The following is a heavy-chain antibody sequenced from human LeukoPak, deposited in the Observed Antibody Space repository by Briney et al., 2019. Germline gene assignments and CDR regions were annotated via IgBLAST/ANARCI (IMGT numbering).Heavy chain of an antibody. Sequence: GGSLRLSCAASGFTFSSYSMSWVRQPPGKGLEWVSAISGGGGPTYYADSVKGRFTISRDNSKNTLYLQMNSLRAEDAALYFCAKNSGYSWQYFFDYWGQGTLVTVSS. CDR2: ISGGGGPT. J-gene: IGHJ4*02. D-gene: IGHD6-25*01. V-gene: IGHV3-23*01. CDR3: AKNSGYSWQYFFDY. CDR1: GFTFSSYS.